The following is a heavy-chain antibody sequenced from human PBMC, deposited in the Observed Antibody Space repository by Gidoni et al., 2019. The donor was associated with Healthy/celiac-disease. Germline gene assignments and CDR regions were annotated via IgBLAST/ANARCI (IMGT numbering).Heavy chain of an antibody. J-gene: IGHJ5*02. CDR3: AKSSLAEQWLVLAGWFDP. CDR2: ISGSGGST. CDR1: GFTFSSAA. D-gene: IGHD6-19*01. V-gene: IGHV3-23*01. Sequence: EVQLLESGGGLVQPGGSLRLSCAASGFTFSSAAMSWVRQAPGKGLEWVSAISGSGGSTYYADSVKGRFTISRDNSKNTLYLQMNSLRAEDTAVYYCAKSSLAEQWLVLAGWFDPWGQGTLVTVSS.